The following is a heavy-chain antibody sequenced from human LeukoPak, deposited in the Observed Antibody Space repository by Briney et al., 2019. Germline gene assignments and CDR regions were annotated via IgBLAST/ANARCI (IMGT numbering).Heavy chain of an antibody. CDR1: GGSISSGGYY. J-gene: IGHJ4*02. V-gene: IGHV4-31*03. D-gene: IGHD4-11*01. CDR3: ARVVSNYDLSFDY. CDR2: IYYSGST. Sequence: PSQTLSLTCTVSGGSISSGGYYWSWIRRHPGKGLEWIGYIYYSGSTYYNPSLKSRVTISVDTSKNQFSLKLSSVTAADTAVYYCARVVSNYDLSFDYWGQGTLVTVSS.